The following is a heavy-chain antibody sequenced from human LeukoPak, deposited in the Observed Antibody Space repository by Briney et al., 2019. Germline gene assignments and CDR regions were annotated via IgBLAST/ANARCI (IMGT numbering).Heavy chain of an antibody. V-gene: IGHV4-61*02. J-gene: IGHJ4*02. CDR1: GGSISSGSYY. Sequence: PSQTLSLTCTVSGGSISSGSYYWSWIRQPAGKGLEWIGRIYTSGSTNYNPSLKSRVTISVDTSKNQFSLKLSSVTAADTAVHYCARDREMATMDWGQGTLVTVSS. CDR2: IYTSGST. CDR3: ARDREMATMD. D-gene: IGHD5-24*01.